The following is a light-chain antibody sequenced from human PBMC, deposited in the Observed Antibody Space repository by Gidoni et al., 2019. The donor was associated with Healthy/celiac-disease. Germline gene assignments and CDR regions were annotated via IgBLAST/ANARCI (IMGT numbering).Light chain of an antibody. V-gene: IGKV1-39*01. CDR1: QSISSY. CDR3: QQSYSTPFT. CDR2: AAS. Sequence: DIQMTQSPSSLSASVGDRVTITCRASQSISSYLNWYQQKPGKAPKLLIYAASSLQSGVPSRFSGSGSGTDFTLTISSPQPEDFATYYCQQSYSTPFTFGPGTKVEIK. J-gene: IGKJ3*01.